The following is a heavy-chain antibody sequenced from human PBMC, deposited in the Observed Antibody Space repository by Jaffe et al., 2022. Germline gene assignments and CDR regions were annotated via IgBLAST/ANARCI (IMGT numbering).Heavy chain of an antibody. CDR2: VYYTGRT. J-gene: IGHJ6*03. CDR3: ARAPVSTSYLHYYYMDV. Sequence: QVQLQESGPGLVKPSETLSLTCTVSGGSISSDSWSWIRQPPGKGLEWMGFVYYTGRTSYNPSLKSRVTISVDTSKNHFSLRLSSVTAADTAVYSCARAPVSTSYLHYYYMDVWGKGTPVTVSS. D-gene: IGHD3-9*01. CDR1: GGSISSDS. V-gene: IGHV4-59*01.